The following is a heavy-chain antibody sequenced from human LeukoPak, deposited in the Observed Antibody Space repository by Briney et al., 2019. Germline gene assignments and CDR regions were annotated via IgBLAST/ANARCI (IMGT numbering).Heavy chain of an antibody. CDR3: AKVRYGWRSYRSNNFDL. Sequence: GGSLRLSCAASGFTFDDHAMFWVRQAPGKGLEWFSGVSWNSGSIGYAASVKGRFTITRDNAKNSVFLQMNSLRAEDTALYYFAKVRYGWRSYRSNNFDLWGQGTRVTVSS. CDR1: GFTFDDHA. J-gene: IGHJ4*02. D-gene: IGHD3-16*02. CDR2: VSWNSGSI. V-gene: IGHV3-9*01.